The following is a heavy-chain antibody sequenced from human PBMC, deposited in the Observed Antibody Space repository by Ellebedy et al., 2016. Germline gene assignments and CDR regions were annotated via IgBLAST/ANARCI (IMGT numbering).Heavy chain of an antibody. CDR1: GGSFSGYY. D-gene: IGHD3-16*02. J-gene: IGHJ4*02. CDR3: ARDSRVTFGGLIVYFDF. Sequence: SETLSLTCAVYGGSFSGYYWNWIRQPPGKGLEWIGEIDHTGNTNYNPSLKSRVTISVDTSKNQFSLNLTSVTAADTAVYYCARDSRVTFGGLIVYFDFWGQGTLVTVSS. CDR2: IDHTGNT. V-gene: IGHV4-34*01.